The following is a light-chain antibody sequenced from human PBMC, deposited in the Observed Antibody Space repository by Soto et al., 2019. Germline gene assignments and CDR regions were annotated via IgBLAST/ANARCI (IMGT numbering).Light chain of an antibody. CDR2: DVS. J-gene: IGLJ1*01. CDR1: SSDVGGYNY. Sequence: ALTQPVSVSGSPGQSITISCTGTSSDVGGYNYVSWYQHHPGKAPKLLIYDVSNRPSGISNRFSGSKSDNTASLTISGLQPEDEADYYCSSYTTSNTRQIVFGTGTKVTVL. CDR3: SSYTTSNTRQIV. V-gene: IGLV2-14*03.